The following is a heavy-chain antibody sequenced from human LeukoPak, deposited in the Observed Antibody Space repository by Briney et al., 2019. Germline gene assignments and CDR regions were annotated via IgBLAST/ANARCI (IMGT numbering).Heavy chain of an antibody. V-gene: IGHV3-21*01. D-gene: IGHD6-19*01. Sequence: GGSLRLSCAASGCTFSSYSMNWVRQPPGKGLEWVSSIYCSGSYIYYADSVKGRFTISRDNAKNSLYMQMNSLRAEDTAVYYCARDEPYSSGWYGYYYYYMDVWGKGTTVTISS. CDR3: ARDEPYSSGWYGYYYYYMDV. CDR2: IYCSGSYI. CDR1: GCTFSSYS. J-gene: IGHJ6*03.